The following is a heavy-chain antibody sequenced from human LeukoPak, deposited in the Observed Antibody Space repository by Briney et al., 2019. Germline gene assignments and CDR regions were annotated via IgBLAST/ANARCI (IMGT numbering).Heavy chain of an antibody. CDR2: ISWNSGNI. V-gene: IGHV3-9*01. CDR3: AKTPGYATGSAAYFDY. D-gene: IGHD3-10*01. Sequence: GGSLRLSCAASGFTFDDHAMYWVRQAPGKGLEWVSGISWNSGNIGYADSVKGRFTISRDNAKNSLYLQMNSLRAEDTALYYCAKTPGYATGSAAYFDYWGQGTLVTVSS. J-gene: IGHJ4*02. CDR1: GFTFDDHA.